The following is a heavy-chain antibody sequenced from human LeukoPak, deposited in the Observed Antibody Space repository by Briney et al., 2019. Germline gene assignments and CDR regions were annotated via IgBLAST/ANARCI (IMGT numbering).Heavy chain of an antibody. CDR2: INPNSGGT. Sequence: ASVKVSCKASGYTFTDYYRHWVRQAPGQGLEWMGWINPNSGGTNYAQKFQGGVAMTRDTSISTAYMELSRLRSDDTAVYYCARRGHLGYYFDYWGQGTLVTVSS. D-gene: IGHD3-10*01. V-gene: IGHV1-2*02. CDR1: GYTFTDYY. J-gene: IGHJ4*02. CDR3: ARRGHLGYYFDY.